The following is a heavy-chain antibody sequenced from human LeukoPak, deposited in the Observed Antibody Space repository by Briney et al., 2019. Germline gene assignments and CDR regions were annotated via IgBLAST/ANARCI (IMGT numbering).Heavy chain of an antibody. CDR3: ARGGIVVVPAAIGRVGYYYYYGMDV. J-gene: IGHJ6*02. CDR2: INHSGST. Sequence: SETLSLTCAVYGGSFSGYYWSWIRQPPGKGLEWIGEINHSGSTNYNPSLKSRVTISVDTSKNQFSLKLSSVTAADTAVYYCARGGIVVVPAAIGRVGYYYYYGMDVWGQGTTVTVSS. V-gene: IGHV4-34*01. CDR1: GGSFSGYY. D-gene: IGHD2-2*01.